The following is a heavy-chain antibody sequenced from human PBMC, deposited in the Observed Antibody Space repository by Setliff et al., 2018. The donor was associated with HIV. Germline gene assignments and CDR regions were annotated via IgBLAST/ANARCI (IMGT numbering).Heavy chain of an antibody. J-gene: IGHJ3*02. V-gene: IGHV3-9*01. CDR2: LTWNSATI. CDR3: AKDYGDGHHWGAFDI. CDR1: GFTFDDYA. D-gene: IGHD7-27*01. Sequence: SLKISCAASGFTFDDYAMHWGRQSPGKGPEWVAGLTWNSATIAYADSVKGRFTISRDNDKQYVYLQMNSLRPEDTALYYCAKDYGDGHHWGAFDIWAQGPMVTVSS.